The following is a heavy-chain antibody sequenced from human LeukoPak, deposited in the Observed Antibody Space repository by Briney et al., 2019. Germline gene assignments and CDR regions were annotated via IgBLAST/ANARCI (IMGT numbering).Heavy chain of an antibody. J-gene: IGHJ4*02. D-gene: IGHD6-19*01. V-gene: IGHV4-38-2*02. CDR1: GHSISSGYY. Sequence: SETLSLTCTVSGHSISSGYYWGWVRQPPGKGLEWTGSIYHSGTTYYNPSLKSRVTISVDTSKNQFFLRLSSLTAADTAVYYCARDRVAVAAPDSWGQGTLVTVSS. CDR2: IYHSGTT. CDR3: ARDRVAVAAPDS.